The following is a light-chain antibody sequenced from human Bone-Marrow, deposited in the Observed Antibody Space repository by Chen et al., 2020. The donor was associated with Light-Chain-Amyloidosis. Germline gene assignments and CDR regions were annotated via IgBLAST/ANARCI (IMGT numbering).Light chain of an antibody. V-gene: IGLV2-14*01. J-gene: IGLJ1*01. CDR3: SSYTITNTLV. CDR1: SSDVGGDNH. Sequence: QSALTQPSSVSVSPGHSISISCTGTSSDVGGDNHVSWYQQHPDKAPKLMIYEVTNRPSWVPDRFSGSKSDNTASLTISGLQTEDEADYFCSSYTITNTLVFGSGTRVTVL. CDR2: EVT.